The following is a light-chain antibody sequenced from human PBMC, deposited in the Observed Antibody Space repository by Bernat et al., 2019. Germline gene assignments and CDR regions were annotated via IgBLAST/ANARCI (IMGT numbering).Light chain of an antibody. CDR1: QSISSY. V-gene: IGKV1-39*01. CDR3: QQSYSTPST. Sequence: DIQMTQSPSSLSASVGDIVTITCRASQSISSYLNWYQQKPGKAPMLLIYAASSLQSGVPSRFSGSGSGTDFTLTISSLQPEHFATYYCQQSYSTPSTFGQGTRLEIK. J-gene: IGKJ5*01. CDR2: AAS.